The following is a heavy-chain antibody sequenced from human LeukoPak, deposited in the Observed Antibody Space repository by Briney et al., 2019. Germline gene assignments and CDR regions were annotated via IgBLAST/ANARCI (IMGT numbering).Heavy chain of an antibody. J-gene: IGHJ4*02. Sequence: GASVKVTCQASGYTFNDDYMDCVGQATVQRLEFMESITHDGELTNYAQKLKGKIPLTRDTSIRPAYLEMTLLNSDDTAIYFCVPTSEAYTSAWHVWGPGTLVTVSS. CDR2: ITHDGELT. D-gene: IGHD3-16*01. CDR3: VPTSEAYTSAWHV. CDR1: GYTFNDDY. V-gene: IGHV1-2*02.